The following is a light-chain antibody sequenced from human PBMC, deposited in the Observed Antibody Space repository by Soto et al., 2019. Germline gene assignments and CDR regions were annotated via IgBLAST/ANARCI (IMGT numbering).Light chain of an antibody. J-gene: IGKJ2*01. CDR2: GAS. Sequence: EIVMTQSPATLSVSPGERATLSCRASQSIGSNLAWYQQKPGQAPRLLIYGASTRATGIPARFSGCGSGTEFTLTISSLQSEDFAVYYCQQYNNWPPYTFGQGTKLEIK. CDR1: QSIGSN. V-gene: IGKV3-15*01. CDR3: QQYNNWPPYT.